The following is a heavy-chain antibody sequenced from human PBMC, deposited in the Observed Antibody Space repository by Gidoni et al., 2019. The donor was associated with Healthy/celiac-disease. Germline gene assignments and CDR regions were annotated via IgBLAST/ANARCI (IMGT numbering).Heavy chain of an antibody. V-gene: IGHV4-34*01. CDR2: INHSGST. CDR3: ARAPPGGAAAGTKDWFDP. J-gene: IGHJ5*02. Sequence: QVQLQQWGAGRLKPSETLSLTCAVYGGSFSGYYWSWIRQPPGKGLEWIGEINHSGSTNYNPSLKSRVTISVDTSKNQFSLKLSSVTAADTAVYYCARAPPGGAAAGTKDWFDPWGQGTLVTVSS. D-gene: IGHD6-13*01. CDR1: GGSFSGYY.